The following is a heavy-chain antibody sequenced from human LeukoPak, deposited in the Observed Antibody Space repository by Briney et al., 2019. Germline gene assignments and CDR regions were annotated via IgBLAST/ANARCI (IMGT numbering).Heavy chain of an antibody. CDR2: INHSGST. CDR1: GFTFSDYY. D-gene: IGHD2-2*01. CDR3: AGRYCSSTSCSSWFDP. V-gene: IGHV4-34*08. J-gene: IGHJ5*02. Sequence: GSLRLSCAASGFTFSDYYWSWIRQPPGKGLEWIGEINHSGSTNYNPSLKSRVTISVDTSKNQFSLKLSSVTAADTAVYYCAGRYCSSTSCSSWFDPWGQGTLVTVSS.